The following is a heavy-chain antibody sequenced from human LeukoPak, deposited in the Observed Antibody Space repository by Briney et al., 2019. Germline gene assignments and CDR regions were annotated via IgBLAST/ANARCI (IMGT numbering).Heavy chain of an antibody. CDR1: GYTLTELS. Sequence: ASVKVSCKVSGYTLTELSMHWVRQAPGKGLEWMGGFDPEDGETIYAQEFQGRVTMTEDTSTDTAYMELSSLRSEDTAVYYCATTAGYSGSYYFDYWGQGTLVTVSS. D-gene: IGHD1-26*01. CDR3: ATTAGYSGSYYFDY. V-gene: IGHV1-24*01. J-gene: IGHJ4*02. CDR2: FDPEDGET.